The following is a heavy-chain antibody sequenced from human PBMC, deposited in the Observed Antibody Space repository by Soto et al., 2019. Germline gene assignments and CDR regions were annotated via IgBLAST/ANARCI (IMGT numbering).Heavy chain of an antibody. Sequence: GVFRILSCAAAGFPFSSAWMTLVRPAPGKGLEWVGRIKTKTDGGTTDYAAPVKGRFTISRDDSKNTLYLQMNSLKTEDTAVYYCTTDLYYRYYYGMDGWGQGTTVTVS. V-gene: IGHV3-15*01. J-gene: IGHJ6*02. CDR1: GFPFSSAW. CDR3: TTDLYYRYYYGMDG. CDR2: IKTKTDGGTT. D-gene: IGHD3-22*01.